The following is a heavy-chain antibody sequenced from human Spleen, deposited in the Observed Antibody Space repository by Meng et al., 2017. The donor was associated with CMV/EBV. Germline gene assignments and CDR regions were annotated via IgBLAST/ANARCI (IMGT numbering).Heavy chain of an antibody. J-gene: IGHJ6*02. V-gene: IGHV3-23*01. CDR3: AKDARSSTRYLGYAMDV. D-gene: IGHD1-26*01. CDR2: ISGSVGST. CDR1: GFTFSSYA. Sequence: GESLKISCAASGFTFSSYAMSWVRQAPGKGLEWVSAISGSVGSTYYADSVKGRFTISRDNSNNTLYLQVNSLRAEDTAIYYCAKDARSSTRYLGYAMDVWGLGTTVTVS.